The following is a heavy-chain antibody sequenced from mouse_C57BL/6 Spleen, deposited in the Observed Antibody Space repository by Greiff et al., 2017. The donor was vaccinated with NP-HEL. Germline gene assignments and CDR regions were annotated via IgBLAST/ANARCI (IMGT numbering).Heavy chain of an antibody. J-gene: IGHJ1*03. CDR1: GYTFTSYW. CDR3: ARPAYYIGYFDV. V-gene: IGHV1-61*01. Sequence: QVQLKQPGAELVRPGSSVKLSCKASGYTFTSYWMDWVKQRPGQGLEWIGNIYPSDSETHYNQKFKDKATLTVDKSSSTAYMQLSSLTSEDSAVYYCARPAYYIGYFDVWGTGTTVTVSS. CDR2: IYPSDSET. D-gene: IGHD2-12*01.